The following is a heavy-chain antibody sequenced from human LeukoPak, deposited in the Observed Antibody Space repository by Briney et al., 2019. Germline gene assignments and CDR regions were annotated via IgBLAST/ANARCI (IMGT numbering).Heavy chain of an antibody. CDR1: GFTFSSYA. J-gene: IGHJ3*02. V-gene: IGHV3-72*01. CDR2: TRNKVNSYST. CDR3: ARSGSYAAFHI. Sequence: PGGSLRLSCAASGFTFSSYAMSWVRQAPGKGLEWVGRTRNKVNSYSTEYAASVNGRFTISRDDSKNSLYLQMNSLKTEDTAMYYCARSGSYAAFHIWGQGTMVTVSS. D-gene: IGHD1-26*01.